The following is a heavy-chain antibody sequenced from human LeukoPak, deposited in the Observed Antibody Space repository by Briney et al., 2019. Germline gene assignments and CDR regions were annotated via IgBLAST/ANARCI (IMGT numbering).Heavy chain of an antibody. D-gene: IGHD2-15*01. Sequence: GGSLRLSCAASGFTFGSYSMNWVRQAPGKGLEWVSSISSSSSYIYYADSVKGRFTISRDNAKNSLYLQMNSLRAEDTAVYYCAREGYCSGGSCYSPLNYFDYWGQGTLVTVSS. J-gene: IGHJ4*02. CDR2: ISSSSSYI. CDR1: GFTFGSYS. CDR3: AREGYCSGGSCYSPLNYFDY. V-gene: IGHV3-21*01.